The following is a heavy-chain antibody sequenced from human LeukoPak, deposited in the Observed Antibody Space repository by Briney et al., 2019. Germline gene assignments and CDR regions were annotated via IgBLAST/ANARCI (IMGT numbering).Heavy chain of an antibody. CDR3: ARGGSGWYRSLNYFDY. Sequence: SETLSLTCAVYGGSFSGYYWSWIRQPPGKGLEWIGEINHSGSTNYNPSLKSRVTISVDTSKNQLSLKLSSVTAADTAVYYCARGGSGWYRSLNYFDYWGQGTLVTVSS. CDR1: GGSFSGYY. J-gene: IGHJ4*02. CDR2: INHSGST. D-gene: IGHD6-19*01. V-gene: IGHV4-34*01.